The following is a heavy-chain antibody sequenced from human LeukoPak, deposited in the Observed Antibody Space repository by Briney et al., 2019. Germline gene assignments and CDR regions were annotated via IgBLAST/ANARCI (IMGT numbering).Heavy chain of an antibody. J-gene: IGHJ5*02. Sequence: PGGSLRLSCAASGFTFSDYYMSWIRQAPGKGLEWVSYISSSGSTIYYADSVKGRFTISRDNAKNSLYLQMNSLRAEDTAVYYCARRGSYCSSTSCYRWFDLWGQGTLVTVSS. D-gene: IGHD2-2*01. CDR2: ISSSGSTI. V-gene: IGHV3-11*01. CDR3: ARRGSYCSSTSCYRWFDL. CDR1: GFTFSDYY.